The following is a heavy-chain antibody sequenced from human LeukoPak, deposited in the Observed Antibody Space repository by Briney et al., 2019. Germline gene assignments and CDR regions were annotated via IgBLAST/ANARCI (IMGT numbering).Heavy chain of an antibody. D-gene: IGHD5-18*01. Sequence: SVKVSCKASGGTFSSYAISWVRQAPGQGLEWMGGIIPIFGTANYAQKFQGRVTITGDESTSTAYMELGSLRSEDTAVYYCARDGYSYGWQAFFDYWGQGTLVTVPS. CDR1: GGTFSSYA. J-gene: IGHJ4*02. CDR2: IIPIFGTA. CDR3: ARDGYSYGWQAFFDY. V-gene: IGHV1-69*01.